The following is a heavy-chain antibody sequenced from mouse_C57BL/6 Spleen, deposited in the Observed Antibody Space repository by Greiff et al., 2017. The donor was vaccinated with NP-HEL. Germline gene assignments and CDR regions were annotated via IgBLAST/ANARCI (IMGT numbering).Heavy chain of an antibody. D-gene: IGHD1-1*01. CDR2: INPSTGGT. J-gene: IGHJ3*01. Sequence: VQLKESGPELVKPGASVKISCKASGYSFTGYYMNWVKQSPEKSLEWIGEINPSTGGTTYNQKFKAKATLTVDKSSSTAYMQLKSLTSEDSAVYYCARFIEGFAYWGQGTLVTVSA. V-gene: IGHV1-42*01. CDR1: GYSFTGYY. CDR3: ARFIEGFAY.